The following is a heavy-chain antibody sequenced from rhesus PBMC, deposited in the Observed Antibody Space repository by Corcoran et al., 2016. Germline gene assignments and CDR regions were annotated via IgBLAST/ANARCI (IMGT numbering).Heavy chain of an antibody. CDR3: ARAAAGTYRFDV. CDR2: ISGSGGST. J-gene: IGHJ5-1*01. V-gene: IGHV4-173*01. D-gene: IGHD6-31*01. CDR1: GCPISTNC. Sequence: QLQLQGSGPGLVKPSNTLVPTCACPGCPISTNCWSWIRPTPGKGLEWIGRISGSGGSTSYNTSLKSRVTISTDTSKNQLSLKLISVTAADTAVYYCARAAAGTYRFDVWGPGVLVTVSS.